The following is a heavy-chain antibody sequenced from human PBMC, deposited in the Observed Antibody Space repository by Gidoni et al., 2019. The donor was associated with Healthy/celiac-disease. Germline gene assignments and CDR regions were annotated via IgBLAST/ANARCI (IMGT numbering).Heavy chain of an antibody. V-gene: IGHV3-30*03. D-gene: IGHD1-26*01. CDR1: GFTFSSYG. CDR3: ARDRHGGSSLWFDY. CDR2: ISYDGSNK. J-gene: IGHJ4*02. Sequence: QVQLVESGGGVVQPGRSLRLSCAASGFTFSSYGMHWVRQAPGKGLEWVAVISYDGSNKYYADSVKGRFTISRDNSKNTLYLQMNSLRAEDTAVYYCARDRHGGSSLWFDYWGQGTLVTVSS.